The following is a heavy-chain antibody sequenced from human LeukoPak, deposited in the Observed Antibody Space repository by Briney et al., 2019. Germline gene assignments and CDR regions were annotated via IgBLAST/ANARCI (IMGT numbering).Heavy chain of an antibody. CDR3: AKGIAGSFDY. J-gene: IGHJ4*02. CDR1: GFIFTNYW. Sequence: GGSLRLSCAASGFIFTNYWMHWVRQAPGKGLVWVSHINSDGSATRYADSVKGRFTISRDDSKNTLYLQMNSLRAEDTAVYYCAKGIAGSFDYWGQGTLVTVSS. D-gene: IGHD6-13*01. CDR2: INSDGSAT. V-gene: IGHV3-74*01.